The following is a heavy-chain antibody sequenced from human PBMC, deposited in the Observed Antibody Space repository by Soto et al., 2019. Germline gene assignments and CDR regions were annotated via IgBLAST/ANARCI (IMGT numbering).Heavy chain of an antibody. CDR2: INPLSGIS. J-gene: IGHJ4*02. CDR1: GGTFVRHV. CDR3: ATPACAATWCSPAHNLDH. V-gene: IGHV1-69*09. Sequence: QVQLVQSGAEVKKPESSVKVSCKTSGGTFVRHVISWVRQAPGQGPEWMGKINPLSGISNYAQKFQDRVTFTADTDSSTAYMELSSLRSDDTAVYSCATPACAATWCSPAHNLDHWGQGTRVTVSS. D-gene: IGHD2-2*01.